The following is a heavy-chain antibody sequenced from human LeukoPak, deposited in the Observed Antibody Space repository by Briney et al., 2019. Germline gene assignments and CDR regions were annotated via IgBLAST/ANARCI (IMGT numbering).Heavy chain of an antibody. Sequence: SETLSLTCTVSGGSISSSRYYWAWIRQPPGKGLEWIGSIYYSENTYYSPSLKSRVTISVDTSEKQFSLQLSSVTAADTAVYYCARQGSAYYFDFWGQGLLVTVSS. V-gene: IGHV4-39*01. CDR2: IYYSENT. CDR3: ARQGSAYYFDF. J-gene: IGHJ4*02. D-gene: IGHD2-15*01. CDR1: GGSISSSRYY.